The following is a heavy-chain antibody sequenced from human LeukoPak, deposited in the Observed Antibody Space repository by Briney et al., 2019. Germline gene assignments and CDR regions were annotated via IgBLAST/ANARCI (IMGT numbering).Heavy chain of an antibody. CDR1: GYTFTGYY. CDR2: INPNSGGT. Sequence: ASVKVSCKASGYTFTGYYMHWVRQAPGQGLEWMGWINPNSGGTNYAQKFQGRVTVTRDTSISTAYMELSRLRSDDTAVYYCARDGSNYEAFDIWGQGTMVTVSS. J-gene: IGHJ3*02. CDR3: ARDGSNYEAFDI. D-gene: IGHD4-11*01. V-gene: IGHV1-2*02.